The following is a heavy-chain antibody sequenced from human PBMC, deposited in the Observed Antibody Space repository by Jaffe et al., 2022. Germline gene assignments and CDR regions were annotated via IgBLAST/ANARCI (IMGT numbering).Heavy chain of an antibody. CDR3: ATSIAAAGYDAFDI. V-gene: IGHV4-34*01. J-gene: IGHJ3*02. CDR1: GGSFSGYY. D-gene: IGHD6-13*01. Sequence: QVQLQQWGAGLLKPSETLSLTCAVYGGSFSGYYWSWIRQPPGKGLEWIGEINHSGSTNYNPSLKSRVTISVDTSKNQFSLKLSSVTAADTAVYYCATSIAAAGYDAFDIWGQGTMVTVSS. CDR2: INHSGST.